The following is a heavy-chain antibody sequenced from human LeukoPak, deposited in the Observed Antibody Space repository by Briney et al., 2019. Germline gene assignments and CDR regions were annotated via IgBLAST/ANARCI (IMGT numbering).Heavy chain of an antibody. D-gene: IGHD5-18*01. J-gene: IGHJ4*02. CDR1: GFTFSRYR. V-gene: IGHV3-21*01. CDR2: ISSSSSYI. CDR3: ARDLYSYGYVGDY. Sequence: GGSLRLSCAPSGFTFSRYRKNWVRQAPGKGLVWVSSISSSSSYIYYAHSVKGLFTISRDNAKNSLNLEMNSLRAEDTAVYYCARDLYSYGYVGDYWGQGTLVTVSS.